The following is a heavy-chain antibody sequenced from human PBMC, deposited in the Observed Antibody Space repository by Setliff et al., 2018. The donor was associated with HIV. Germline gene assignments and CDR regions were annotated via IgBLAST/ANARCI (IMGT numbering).Heavy chain of an antibody. CDR1: GGSITTSTFY. D-gene: IGHD3-22*01. V-gene: IGHV4-39*01. CDR3: ARQVPVPGVAVTPIDY. CDR2: IYYSGST. Sequence: LSLTCTVSGGSITTSTFYWGWIRQPPGKGLEWIGSIYYSGSTYYNPSLKSRLTITQHTSKNHFSLSLSSVTAADTAVYYCARQVPVPGVAVTPIDYWGQGTLVTVSS. J-gene: IGHJ4*02.